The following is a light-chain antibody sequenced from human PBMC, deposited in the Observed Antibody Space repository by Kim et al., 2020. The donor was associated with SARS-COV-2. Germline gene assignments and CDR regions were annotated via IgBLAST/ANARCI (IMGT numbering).Light chain of an antibody. CDR2: DTS. CDR3: QQRSTWPV. CDR1: QSGSSH. Sequence: SMSPGESATLYRRASQSGSSHFAWYQQKPGQAPWLRIYDTSDRATGVPARFSGSGSGTDFTLTISSLEPEDFAVYYCQQRSTWPVFGGGTKVDIK. J-gene: IGKJ4*01. V-gene: IGKV3-11*01.